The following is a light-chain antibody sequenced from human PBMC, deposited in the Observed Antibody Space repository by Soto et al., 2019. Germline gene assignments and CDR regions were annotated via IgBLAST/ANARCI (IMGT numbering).Light chain of an antibody. CDR1: QSVRSY. Sequence: IVLTQSPYTLSLSPGERATLSCRAGQSVRSYLAWYQQKPGQARRLLIYGASSRATGLPDRFSGSGSGTDFTLTISRLEPEDFAVYYCQQYGSSPWTFGQGTKV. CDR3: QQYGSSPWT. J-gene: IGKJ1*01. CDR2: GAS. V-gene: IGKV3-20*01.